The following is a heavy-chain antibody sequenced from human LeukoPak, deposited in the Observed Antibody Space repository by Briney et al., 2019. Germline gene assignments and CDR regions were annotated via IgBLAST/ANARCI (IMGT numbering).Heavy chain of an antibody. CDR2: INPNSGGT. J-gene: IGHJ3*02. CDR1: GYTFTGYY. Sequence: RASVKVSCKASGYTFTGYYMHWVRQAPGQGLEWMGRINPNSGGTNYAQKFQGRVTTTRDTSISTAYMELSRLRSDDTAVYYCARDTARDDAFDIWGQGTMITVSS. V-gene: IGHV1-2*06. D-gene: IGHD5-18*01. CDR3: ARDTARDDAFDI.